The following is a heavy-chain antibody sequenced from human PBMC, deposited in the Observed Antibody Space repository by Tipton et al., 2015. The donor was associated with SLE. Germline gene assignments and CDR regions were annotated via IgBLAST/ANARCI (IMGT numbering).Heavy chain of an antibody. CDR3: ATSYSSSWFDAFDI. V-gene: IGHV4-4*08. Sequence: TLSLTCTVSGGSISSYYWSWIRQPPGQGLEWIWSIYTSGGTNYNPSLQSRVTISVDTSKNQFSLKLSSVTAADTAVYYCATSYSSSWFDAFDIWGQGTMVTVSS. J-gene: IGHJ3*02. CDR2: IYTSGGT. D-gene: IGHD6-13*01. CDR1: GGSISSYY.